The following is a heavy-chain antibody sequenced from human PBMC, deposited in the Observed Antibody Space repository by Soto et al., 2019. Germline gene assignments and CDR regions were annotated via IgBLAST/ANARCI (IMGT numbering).Heavy chain of an antibody. J-gene: IGHJ6*02. CDR2: IKSKTDGGTT. Sequence: GGSLRLSCAASGFTFSNAWMSWVRQAPGKGLEWVGRIKSKTDGGTTDYAAPVKGRFTISRDDSKNTLYLQMNSLKTEDTAVYYCTTGPPDSSSYYYYVMDVWGQGTTVTVSS. CDR1: GFTFSNAW. D-gene: IGHD6-6*01. CDR3: TTGPPDSSSYYYYVMDV. V-gene: IGHV3-15*01.